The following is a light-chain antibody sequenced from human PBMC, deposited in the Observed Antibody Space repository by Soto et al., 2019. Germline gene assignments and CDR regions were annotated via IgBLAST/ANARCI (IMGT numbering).Light chain of an antibody. Sequence: QSALTQPPSVSGSPGQSVTISCTGTSSDVSSYNRVSWYQQPPGTAPKLMIYEVTNRPSGVPVRFSGSKSGNTASLTISGLQAEDEADYYCSSYTSSSTSAVFGGGTKLTVL. V-gene: IGLV2-18*02. CDR3: SSYTSSSTSAV. CDR1: SSDVSSYNR. CDR2: EVT. J-gene: IGLJ2*01.